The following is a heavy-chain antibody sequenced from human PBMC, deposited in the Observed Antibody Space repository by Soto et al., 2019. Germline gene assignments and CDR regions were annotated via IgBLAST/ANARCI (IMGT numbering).Heavy chain of an antibody. Sequence: QVQLVQSGAEVKKPGASVKVSCKASGYTFTSYGISWVRQAPGQGLEWMGWISAYNGNTNYAQKLQGRVTMTTDTAPSTVYMELRSVNSDDTAVYYCARVTRIAAGDYWGQGTLVTVSS. CDR1: GYTFTSYG. CDR2: ISAYNGNT. CDR3: ARVTRIAAGDY. D-gene: IGHD6-13*01. V-gene: IGHV1-18*01. J-gene: IGHJ4*02.